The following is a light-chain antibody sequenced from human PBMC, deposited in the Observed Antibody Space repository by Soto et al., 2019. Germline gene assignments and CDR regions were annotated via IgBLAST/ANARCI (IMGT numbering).Light chain of an antibody. CDR2: STD. Sequence: QAVVTQEPSLTVSPGGTATLTCASSTGEVSSGNFPNWFQQKPGQAPRALTYSTDSKYSWTPARFSGSLVGGKAALTLSGVQPEDGADYYCLLYYGGAGLFGTGTKVTVL. CDR3: LLYYGGAGL. CDR1: TGEVSSGNF. J-gene: IGLJ1*01. V-gene: IGLV7-43*01.